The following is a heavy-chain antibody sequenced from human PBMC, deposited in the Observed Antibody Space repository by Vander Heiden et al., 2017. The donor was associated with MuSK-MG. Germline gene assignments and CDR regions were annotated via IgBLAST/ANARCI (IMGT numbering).Heavy chain of an antibody. J-gene: IGHJ4*02. V-gene: IGHV3-15*01. CDR1: GFPFANAW. Sequence: EVQLVDSGGGLVKPGGSLRLSCAASGFPFANAWMSWVRQTPGKGLEGVGRIKSNGNGGTINYAAPVRGRFTISRDDSKDTVYLQMNSLETEDTAVYYCTTDPTGSTPCNAGFCFYYWGQGTLGTVSS. CDR3: TTDPTGSTPCNAGFCFYY. D-gene: IGHD2-15*01. CDR2: IKSNGNGGTI.